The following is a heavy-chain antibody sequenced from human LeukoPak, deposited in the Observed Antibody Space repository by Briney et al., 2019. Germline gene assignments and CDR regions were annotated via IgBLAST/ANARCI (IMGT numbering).Heavy chain of an antibody. Sequence: PEGSLKLSCAATGFTFCSYWISLLRPPQRKRLHWMANITQDGSETYYVVSVTGRFTISRDNAKNSLYLQMNSLRAEDTAVYFSSLEGSRWYRYFKHWGQGTLVTVSS. CDR3: SLEGSRWYRYFKH. D-gene: IGHD6-13*01. V-gene: IGHV3-7*05. CDR2: ITQDGSET. CDR1: GFTFCSYW. J-gene: IGHJ1*01.